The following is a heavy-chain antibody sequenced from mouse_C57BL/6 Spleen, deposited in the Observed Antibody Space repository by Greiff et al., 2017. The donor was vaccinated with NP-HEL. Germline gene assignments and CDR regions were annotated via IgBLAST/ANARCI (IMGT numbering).Heavy chain of an antibody. J-gene: IGHJ2*01. D-gene: IGHD3-2*02. CDR1: GYTFTSYW. V-gene: IGHV1-72*01. CDR2: IEPNSGGT. Sequence: QVQLQQPGAELVKPGASVKLSCKASGYTFTSYWMHWVKQRPGRGLEWIGRIEPNSGGTKYNEKFKSKATLTVDKPSSTAYMQLSSLTSEDSAVYYCARQASYYFDYWGQGTTLTVSS. CDR3: ARQASYYFDY.